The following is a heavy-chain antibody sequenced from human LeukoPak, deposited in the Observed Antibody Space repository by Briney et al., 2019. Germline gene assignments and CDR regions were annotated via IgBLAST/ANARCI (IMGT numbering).Heavy chain of an antibody. J-gene: IGHJ4*02. V-gene: IGHV3-33*01. Sequence: PGGSLRLSCVASGFTFSNYGMHWVRQAPGKGLEWVAIVWYDGSKKYYADSVKGRFTISRDNSKNTLYLQMNSLRVEDTAVYYCARGGYDTNGYYYALYWGQGTLVTVSS. D-gene: IGHD3-22*01. CDR1: GFTFSNYG. CDR3: ARGGYDTNGYYYALY. CDR2: VWYDGSKK.